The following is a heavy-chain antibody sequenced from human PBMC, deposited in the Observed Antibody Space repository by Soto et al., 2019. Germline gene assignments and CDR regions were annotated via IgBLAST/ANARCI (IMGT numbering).Heavy chain of an antibody. Sequence: QVQLQESGPGLVKPSQTLSLTCTVSGGSISSGGYYWSWIRQHPGKGLEWFGYISYSGSTSYNPTIKRRVTPSLDASKNQVALKLSSVTAADTAVYYCAGSLNRLSVRFGESHFDYWGQGTLVTVSS. V-gene: IGHV4-31*03. D-gene: IGHD3-10*01. CDR2: ISYSGST. J-gene: IGHJ4*02. CDR3: AGSLNRLSVRFGESHFDY. CDR1: GGSISSGGYY.